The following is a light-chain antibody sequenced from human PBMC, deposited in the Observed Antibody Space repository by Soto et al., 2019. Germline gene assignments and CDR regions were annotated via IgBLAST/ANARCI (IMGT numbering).Light chain of an antibody. CDR1: QDITRF. CDR3: QQLDSAQYT. J-gene: IGKJ2*01. Sequence: DIQLTQSPSFLSASVGDRVTITCRASQDITRFLAWYQQKPGKAPKLLIYAASTLQSGVPSRFSGSGSGTEFTLTISSLQPEDFATYSCQQLDSAQYTFGQGTKLEIK. V-gene: IGKV1-9*01. CDR2: AAS.